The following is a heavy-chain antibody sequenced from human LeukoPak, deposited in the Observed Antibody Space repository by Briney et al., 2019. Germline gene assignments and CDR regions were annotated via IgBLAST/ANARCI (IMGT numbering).Heavy chain of an antibody. CDR2: IIPVLNIT. CDR3: ARDQGLTAPPPYGLDV. D-gene: IGHD5-18*01. Sequence: SVKVSCETSGGTFSTSAITWVRQAPGQGLEWMGRIIPVLNITTYAQRFQGRVTITADTSTSTVYMELSSLRSEETAVYYCARDQGLTAPPPYGLDVWGQGTTVIVSS. J-gene: IGHJ6*02. CDR1: GGTFSTSA. V-gene: IGHV1-69*04.